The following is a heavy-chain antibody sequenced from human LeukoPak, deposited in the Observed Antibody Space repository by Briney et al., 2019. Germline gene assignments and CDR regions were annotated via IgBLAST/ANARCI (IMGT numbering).Heavy chain of an antibody. CDR2: INAYNGNT. CDR3: ASSGTITRAFDI. CDR1: GNTFTRYG. D-gene: IGHD4-11*01. Sequence: ASVKVSCRVSGNTFTRYGITWVRQAPGQGLEWMGWINAYNGNTNYVENLQGRVTMTADTSTSTAYLELRSLRSDDVAVYYCASSGTITRAFDIWGQGTMVTVSS. V-gene: IGHV1-18*03. J-gene: IGHJ3*02.